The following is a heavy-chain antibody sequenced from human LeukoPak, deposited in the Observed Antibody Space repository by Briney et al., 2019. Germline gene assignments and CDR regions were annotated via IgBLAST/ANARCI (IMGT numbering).Heavy chain of an antibody. CDR2: MNPNSGNT. J-gene: IGHJ5*02. V-gene: IGHV1-8*01. Sequence: ASVKVSCKASGYTFTSYDNNWVRQVTGQGLEWMGWMNPNSGNTGYAQKFQGRVTMTRNTSISTAYMELSSLRSEDTAVYYCARGPSRDYGSGSSWFDPWGQGTLVTVSS. CDR1: GYTFTSYD. D-gene: IGHD3-10*01. CDR3: ARGPSRDYGSGSSWFDP.